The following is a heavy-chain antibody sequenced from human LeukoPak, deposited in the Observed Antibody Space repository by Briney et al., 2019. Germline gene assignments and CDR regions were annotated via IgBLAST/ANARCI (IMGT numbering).Heavy chain of an antibody. V-gene: IGHV3-11*01. D-gene: IGHD3-16*01. CDR2: ISNIGSTI. J-gene: IGHJ6*02. CDR3: ARGPGLPVYGMDV. CDR1: GFTLSDYY. Sequence: GGSLRLSCAASGFTLSDYYMSWIRQAPGKGLEWVLYISNIGSTIYYADSVKDRFTISRDNAKNSLYLQMNSLRAEDTAVYYCARGPGLPVYGMDVWGQGTTVTVSS.